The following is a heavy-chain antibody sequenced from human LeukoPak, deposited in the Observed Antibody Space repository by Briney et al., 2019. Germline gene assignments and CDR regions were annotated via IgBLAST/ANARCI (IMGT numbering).Heavy chain of an antibody. J-gene: IGHJ4*02. CDR2: IYHSGST. V-gene: IGHV4-4*02. CDR1: GGSISGSNW. Sequence: SETLSLTCAVSGGSISGSNWWSWVRQPPGKGLEWIGEIYHSGSTNYNPSLKSRVTISVDKSKNQFSLKLSSVTAADTAVYYCARDRYGSGSYKDYWGQGTLVTVSS. CDR3: ARDRYGSGSYKDY. D-gene: IGHD3-10*01.